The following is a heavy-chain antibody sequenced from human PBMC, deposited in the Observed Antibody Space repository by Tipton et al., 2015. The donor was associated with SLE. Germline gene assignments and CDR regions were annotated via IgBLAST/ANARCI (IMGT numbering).Heavy chain of an antibody. CDR3: ARVSGSYLYYYYYYYMDV. CDR2: INHSGIT. Sequence: TLSLTCAVYGGSFSGYYWSWIRQPPGKGPEWIGEINHSGITNYNPSLKSRVTISVDTSKNQFSLRLSSETAADTAVYFCARVSGSYLYYYYYYYMDVWGKGTTVTVSS. V-gene: IGHV4-34*01. J-gene: IGHJ6*03. CDR1: GGSFSGYY. D-gene: IGHD1-26*01.